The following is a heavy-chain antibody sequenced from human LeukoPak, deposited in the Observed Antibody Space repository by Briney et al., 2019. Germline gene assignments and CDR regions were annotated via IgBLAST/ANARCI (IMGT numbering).Heavy chain of an antibody. D-gene: IGHD3-22*01. Sequence: AGGSLRLSCAASGFTVSSNYMSWVRQAPGKGLEWVSSISSSSSYIYYADSVKGRFTISRDNAKNSLYLQMNSLRAEDKAVYYCARGSHYYDSSGYYKTWGQGTLVTVSS. CDR1: GFTVSSNY. CDR3: ARGSHYYDSSGYYKT. J-gene: IGHJ5*02. V-gene: IGHV3-21*01. CDR2: ISSSSSYI.